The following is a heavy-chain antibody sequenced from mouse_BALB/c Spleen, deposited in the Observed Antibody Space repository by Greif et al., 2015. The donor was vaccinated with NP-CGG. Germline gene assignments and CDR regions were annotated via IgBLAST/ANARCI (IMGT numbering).Heavy chain of an antibody. V-gene: IGHV7-3*02. CDR3: ARDTGTFAY. CDR2: IRNKANGYTT. D-gene: IGHD4-1*01. CDR1: GFTFTDYY. J-gene: IGHJ3*01. Sequence: EVQLQQSGGGLVQPGGSLRLSCATSGFTFTDYYMSWVRQPPGKALEWLGFIRNKANGYTTEYSASVKGRFTISRDNSQSILYLQMNTLRAEDSATYYCARDTGTFAYWGQGTLVTVSA.